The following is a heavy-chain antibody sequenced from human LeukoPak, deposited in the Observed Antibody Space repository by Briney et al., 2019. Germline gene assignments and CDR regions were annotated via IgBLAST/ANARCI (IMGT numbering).Heavy chain of an antibody. CDR1: GFTFSSYW. Sequence: PGGSLRLSCAASGFTFSSYWTHWVRQAPGKGLVWVSRINSDGSSTSYADSVKGRFTISRDNAKNTLYLQMNSLRAEDTAVYYCAKNYGSGSYYTYYFDYWGQGTLVTVSS. V-gene: IGHV3-74*01. CDR3: AKNYGSGSYYTYYFDY. CDR2: INSDGSST. D-gene: IGHD3-10*01. J-gene: IGHJ4*02.